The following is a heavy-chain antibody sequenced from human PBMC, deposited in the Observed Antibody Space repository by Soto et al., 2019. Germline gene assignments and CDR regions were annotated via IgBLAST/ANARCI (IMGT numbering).Heavy chain of an antibody. Sequence: SETLSLTCTVSGGSMRNYFWNWIRQPPGQGLQWIAYVHFGGTTNYNPSLKSRVTISVDTSRRQFYLKLTSVTAADTAVYYCARSDYGEFDYWGQGSLVTVSS. J-gene: IGHJ4*02. CDR3: ARSDYGEFDY. CDR2: VHFGGTT. CDR1: GGSMRNYF. D-gene: IGHD4-17*01. V-gene: IGHV4-59*12.